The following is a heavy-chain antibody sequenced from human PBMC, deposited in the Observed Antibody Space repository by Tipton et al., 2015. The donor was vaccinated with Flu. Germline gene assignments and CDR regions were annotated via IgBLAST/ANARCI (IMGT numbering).Heavy chain of an antibody. V-gene: IGHV4-31*03. J-gene: IGHJ4*02. CDR2: ISACCATT. CDR3: NTWYGSGSGGFSDY. D-gene: IGHD3-10*01. Sequence: TLSLTCTVSGGSITSGVDYWSWIRQDPGKGLEWIGYISACCATTFYNPSLESRASISKDTSKNQFFLRLTSVTAADTAIYYCNTWYGSGSGGFSDYWGQGTLVTVSS. CDR1: GGSITSGVDY.